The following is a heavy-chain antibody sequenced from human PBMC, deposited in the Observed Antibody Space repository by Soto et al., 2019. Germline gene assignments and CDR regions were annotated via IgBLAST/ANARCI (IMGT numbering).Heavy chain of an antibody. CDR2: INPNSGGT. CDR3: ARGPSYGTSYFQH. D-gene: IGHD4-17*01. Sequence: ASVKVSCKASGYTFTGYYMHWVRQAPGQGLEWMGWINPNSGGTNYAQKFQGWVTMTRDTSISTAYMELSRPRSDDTAVYYCARGPSYGTSYFQHWGQGTLVTVSS. CDR1: GYTFTGYY. V-gene: IGHV1-2*04. J-gene: IGHJ1*01.